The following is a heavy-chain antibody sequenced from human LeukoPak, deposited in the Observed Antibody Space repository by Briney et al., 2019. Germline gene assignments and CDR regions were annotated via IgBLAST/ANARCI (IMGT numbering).Heavy chain of an antibody. J-gene: IGHJ4*02. Sequence: SETLSLTCTVSGGSISSSKYYWGWIRQPPGKGLEWIGRIYTSGSTNYNPSLKSRVTMSVDTSKNQFSLKLSSVTAADTAVYYCARDRYYYDSSGSVFDYWGQGTLVTVSS. D-gene: IGHD3-22*01. CDR2: IYTSGST. CDR1: GGSISSSKYY. CDR3: ARDRYYYDSSGSVFDY. V-gene: IGHV4-61*02.